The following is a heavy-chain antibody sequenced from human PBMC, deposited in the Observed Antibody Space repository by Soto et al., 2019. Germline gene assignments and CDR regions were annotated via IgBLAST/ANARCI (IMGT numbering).Heavy chain of an antibody. CDR3: ARARYIYDILTGYYGY. J-gene: IGHJ4*02. CDR2: ISYDGSNK. V-gene: IGHV3-30-3*01. Sequence: GGSLRLSCAASGFTFSSYAMHWVRQAPGKGLEWVAVISYDGSNKYYADSVNGRFTISRDNSKNTLYLQMNSLRAEDTAVYYCARARYIYDILTGYYGYWGQGTLVTVSS. D-gene: IGHD3-9*01. CDR1: GFTFSSYA.